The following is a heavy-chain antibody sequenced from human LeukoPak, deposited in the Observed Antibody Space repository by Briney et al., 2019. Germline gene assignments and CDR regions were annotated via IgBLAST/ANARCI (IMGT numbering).Heavy chain of an antibody. D-gene: IGHD2-15*01. Sequence: GSLRLSCAASGFTFSSYSMNWVHQAPGKGLEWVSSISSSSSYIYYADSVKGRFTISRDNAKNSLYLQMNSLRAEDTAVYYCARDQIVVVAASYYYGMDVWGQGTTVTVSS. CDR3: ARDQIVVVAASYYYGMDV. CDR1: GFTFSSYS. V-gene: IGHV3-21*01. CDR2: ISSSSSYI. J-gene: IGHJ6*02.